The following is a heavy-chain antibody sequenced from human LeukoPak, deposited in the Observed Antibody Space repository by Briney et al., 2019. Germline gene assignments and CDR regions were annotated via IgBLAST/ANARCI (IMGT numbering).Heavy chain of an antibody. Sequence: ASVKVSCKASGYTFTNFDINWVRQAPGQGLEWMGWMNPVSGSAGSAQKFQGRVTLTRDTSISTAYMELSSLRSDDTAFYYCARAPMGAAALYWGQGTLVTVSS. J-gene: IGHJ4*02. CDR1: GYTFTNFD. CDR3: ARAPMGAAALY. V-gene: IGHV1-8*01. D-gene: IGHD6-13*01. CDR2: MNPVSGSA.